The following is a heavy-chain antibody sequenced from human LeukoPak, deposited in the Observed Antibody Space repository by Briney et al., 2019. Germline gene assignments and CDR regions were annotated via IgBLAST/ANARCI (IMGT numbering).Heavy chain of an antibody. D-gene: IGHD3-22*01. CDR2: IYNSGST. J-gene: IGHJ5*02. Sequence: SETLSLTCTVSGGSVSSGNNYWSWIRQPPGKGLEWIGYIYNSGSTNYNPSLESRVTISIDTSKNQFSLKLSSVTAADTAVYYCARGSVYYYDSSGHPWGQGTLVTVSS. CDR3: ARGSVYYYDSSGHP. CDR1: GGSVSSGNNY. V-gene: IGHV4-61*01.